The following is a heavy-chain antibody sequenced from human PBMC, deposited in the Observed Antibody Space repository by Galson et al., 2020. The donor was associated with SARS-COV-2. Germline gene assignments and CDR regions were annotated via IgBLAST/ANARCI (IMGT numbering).Heavy chain of an antibody. J-gene: IGHJ6*02. CDR2: IYYSGST. CDR1: GGSISSYY. V-gene: IGHV4-59*01. Sequence: SQTLSLTCTVSGGSISSYYWSWIRQPPGKGLEWIGYIYYSGSTNYNPSLKSRVTISVDTSKNQFSLKVSPVTAADTAVYYCASLCSSTSCYALAGGMDVWGQGTKVTVSS. D-gene: IGHD2-2*01. CDR3: ASLCSSTSCYALAGGMDV.